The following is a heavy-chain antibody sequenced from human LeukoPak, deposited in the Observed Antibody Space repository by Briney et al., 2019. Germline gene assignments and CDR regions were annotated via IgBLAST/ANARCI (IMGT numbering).Heavy chain of an antibody. CDR1: GGSISSYY. V-gene: IGHV4-34*01. Sequence: SETLSLTCTASGGSISSYYWSWIRQPPGKGLEWIGEINHSGSTNYNPSLKSRVTISVDTSKNQFSLKLSSVTAADTAVYYCARGALYYDILTGYYTQYYYYGMDVWGQGTTVTVSS. J-gene: IGHJ6*02. CDR3: ARGALYYDILTGYYTQYYYYGMDV. CDR2: INHSGST. D-gene: IGHD3-9*01.